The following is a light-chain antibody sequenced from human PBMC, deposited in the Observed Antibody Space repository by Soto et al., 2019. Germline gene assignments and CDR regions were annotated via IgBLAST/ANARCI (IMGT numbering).Light chain of an antibody. V-gene: IGKV3-20*01. CDR2: DAS. Sequence: EIVLTQSPGTLSLSPGERATLSCRASQSVSSNYLAWYQQKPGQAPRLLIYDASSRATGIPDRFSGSGSETHFTSTISRLESEGFAVYYCQQYGSSPWTFGQGTKVEIK. CDR3: QQYGSSPWT. J-gene: IGKJ1*01. CDR1: QSVSSNY.